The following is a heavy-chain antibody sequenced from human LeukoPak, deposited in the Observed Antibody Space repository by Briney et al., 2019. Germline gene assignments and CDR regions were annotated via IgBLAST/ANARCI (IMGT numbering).Heavy chain of an antibody. CDR3: AGMDHFDY. CDR2: IKHDGNEK. Sequence: PGGSLRLSCAASGFTFSSSWVAWVRQAPGKGLEWVANIKHDGNEKYYVDSVKGRFTISRDNAKNSLYLEMNSLRADDTAVYYCAGMDHFDYWGQGTLVTVSS. J-gene: IGHJ4*02. D-gene: IGHD1-14*01. CDR1: GFTFSSSW. V-gene: IGHV3-7*01.